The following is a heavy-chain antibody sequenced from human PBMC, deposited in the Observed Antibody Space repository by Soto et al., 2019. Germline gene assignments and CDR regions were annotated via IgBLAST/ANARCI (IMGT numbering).Heavy chain of an antibody. CDR3: ARDQGITTFGVYSMYYYGMDV. CDR1: GYTFTNSG. CDR2: ISTDNGNT. D-gene: IGHD3-3*01. J-gene: IGHJ6*02. Sequence: QVQLVQSGAEVKKPGASVKVSCKASGYTFTNSGISWVRQAPGQGLEWMGWISTDNGNTNYAQHLQGRVSMTTDTPTSTAYMDQRSLRSDDTAVYYCARDQGITTFGVYSMYYYGMDVWGQGTTVTVSS. V-gene: IGHV1-18*01.